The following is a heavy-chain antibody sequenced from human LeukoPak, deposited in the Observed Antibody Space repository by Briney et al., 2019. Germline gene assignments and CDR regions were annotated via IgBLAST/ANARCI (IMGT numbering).Heavy chain of an antibody. D-gene: IGHD5-18*01. J-gene: IGHJ3*02. Sequence: SQTLSLTCAIFGDSISSNSSWNWIRQSPSRGLEWLGRTYYRSKWYNDYVVSVKSRVNVNPDTSKNQFSLQLNSVTPEDTAVYYCARGGQGDGYSADEAFDIWGQGTMVTVS. CDR2: TYYRSKWYN. V-gene: IGHV6-1*01. CDR3: ARGGQGDGYSADEAFDI. CDR1: GDSISSNSS.